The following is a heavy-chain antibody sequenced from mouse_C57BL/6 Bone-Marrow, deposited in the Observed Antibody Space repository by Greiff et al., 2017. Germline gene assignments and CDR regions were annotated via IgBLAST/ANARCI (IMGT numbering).Heavy chain of an antibody. CDR3: ARSDGCLFAF. CDR1: GYTFTDYA. J-gene: IGHJ3*01. D-gene: IGHD2-3*01. Sequence: VKLVESGPELVRPGVSVKISCKGSGYTFTDYAMNWVKQSHAKSLEWIGVISTYYGDASYNQKFKDKATMTVDKSSSTAYMELARLTSEDSAVYYYARSDGCLFAFWGKGTLVTVSA. V-gene: IGHV1-67*01. CDR2: ISTYYGDA.